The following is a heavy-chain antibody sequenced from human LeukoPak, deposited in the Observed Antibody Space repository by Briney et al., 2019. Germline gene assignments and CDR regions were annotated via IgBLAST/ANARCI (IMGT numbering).Heavy chain of an antibody. V-gene: IGHV4-4*02. CDR1: GGSISSSNW. CDR3: ARDRRDGYNYYYHYMDV. Sequence: SETLSLTCAVSGGSISSSNWWSWVRQPPGKGLEWMGEIYHSGSTNYNPSLKSRVTISVDKSKNQFSLKLSSVTAADTAVYYCARDRRDGYNYYYHYMDVWGKGTTVTISS. J-gene: IGHJ6*03. CDR2: IYHSGST. D-gene: IGHD5-24*01.